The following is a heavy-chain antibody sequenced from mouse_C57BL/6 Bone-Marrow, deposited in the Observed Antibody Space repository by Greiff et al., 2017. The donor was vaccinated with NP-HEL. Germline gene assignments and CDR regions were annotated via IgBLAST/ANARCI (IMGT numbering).Heavy chain of an antibody. V-gene: IGHV1-18*01. CDR2: INPNNGGT. Sequence: VQLQQSGPELVKPGASVKIPCKASGYTFTDYNMDWVKQSHGKSLEWIGDINPNNGGTIYNQKFKGKATLTVDKSSSTAYMELRSLTSEDTAVYYCARNYEDAMDYWGQGTSVTVSS. CDR1: GYTFTDYN. D-gene: IGHD1-1*01. CDR3: ARNYEDAMDY. J-gene: IGHJ4*01.